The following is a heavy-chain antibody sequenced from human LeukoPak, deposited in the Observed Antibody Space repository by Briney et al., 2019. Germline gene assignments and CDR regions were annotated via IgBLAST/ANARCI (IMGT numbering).Heavy chain of an antibody. J-gene: IGHJ3*02. Sequence: SGPTLVNPTQTLTLTCTFSGFSLSTSGMCVSWIRQPPGKALEWLARIDWDDDKYYSTSLKTRLTISKDTSKNEVVLTMTNMDPVDTATYYCARSLTYYYGSGSYLLGAFDIWGQGTMVTVSS. CDR1: GFSLSTSGMC. CDR2: IDWDDDK. D-gene: IGHD3-10*01. V-gene: IGHV2-70*11. CDR3: ARSLTYYYGSGSYLLGAFDI.